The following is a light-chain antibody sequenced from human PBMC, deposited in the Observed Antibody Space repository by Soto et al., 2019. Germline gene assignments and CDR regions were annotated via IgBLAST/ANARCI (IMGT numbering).Light chain of an antibody. Sequence: IVMTQSPATLSVSPGERATLSCRANQSVSSNLAWYQQKPGQAPRFHIYGASTRATGIPARFSGSGSGTEFTLTISNLQSEDFAFYYCQQYNNWPPYTFGQGTRLEIK. J-gene: IGKJ5*01. CDR3: QQYNNWPPYT. V-gene: IGKV3-15*01. CDR2: GAS. CDR1: QSVSSN.